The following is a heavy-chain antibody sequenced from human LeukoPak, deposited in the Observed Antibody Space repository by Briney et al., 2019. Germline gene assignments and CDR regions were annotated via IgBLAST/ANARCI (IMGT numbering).Heavy chain of an antibody. D-gene: IGHD3-10*01. V-gene: IGHV3-23*01. Sequence: GGSLRLSCAASGFTFSSYAMSWVRQAPGKGLEWVSAISGSGGSTYYADSVKGRFTISRDNSKNTLYLQMNSLEVEDTAVYFCSWERDASFGRRLEYWGQGTLVTVAS. CDR3: SWERDASFGRRLEY. J-gene: IGHJ4*02. CDR2: ISGSGGST. CDR1: GFTFSSYA.